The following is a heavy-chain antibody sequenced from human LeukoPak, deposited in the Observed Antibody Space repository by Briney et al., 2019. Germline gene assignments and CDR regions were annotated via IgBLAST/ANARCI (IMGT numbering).Heavy chain of an antibody. CDR2: FGSDGKT. J-gene: IGHJ6*02. Sequence: GGSLRLSCAASGFTFSGYAMSWVRQAPGKGLEWVSGFGSDGKTHYAESVQGRFAISRDPSKTMLYLQMNSLRTEDTALYYCARDLHYWAAMDVWGQGTTVTVSS. D-gene: IGHD2-8*02. CDR1: GFTFSGYA. CDR3: ARDLHYWAAMDV. V-gene: IGHV3-23*01.